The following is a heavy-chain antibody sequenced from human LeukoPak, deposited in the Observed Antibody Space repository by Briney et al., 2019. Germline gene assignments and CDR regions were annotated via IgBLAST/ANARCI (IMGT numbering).Heavy chain of an antibody. Sequence: KTSETLSLTCTVSGYSISSGYYWGWIRQPPGKGLEWIGSIYHSGSTYYNPSLKSRVTISVDTSKNQFSLKLSSVTATDTAVYYCARDQNPGSGPKVYFDYWGQGTLVTVSS. CDR2: IYHSGST. J-gene: IGHJ4*02. D-gene: IGHD2-15*01. CDR1: GYSISSGYY. CDR3: ARDQNPGSGPKVYFDY. V-gene: IGHV4-38-2*02.